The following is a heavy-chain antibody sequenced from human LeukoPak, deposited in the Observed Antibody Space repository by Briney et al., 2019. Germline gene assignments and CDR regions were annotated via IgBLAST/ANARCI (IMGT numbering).Heavy chain of an antibody. Sequence: PGGSLRLSCAASGFTFSTFWMTWVRQAPGKGLEWVASIKYDGSEKYYVDSVKGRFTISRDNAKNSLYLQMNSLRVEDTAVYYCARDTIVVVPPARRLDHWGQGTLVTVSS. CDR2: IKYDGSEK. CDR3: ARDTIVVVPPARRLDH. CDR1: GFTFSTFW. D-gene: IGHD2-2*01. J-gene: IGHJ4*02. V-gene: IGHV3-7*01.